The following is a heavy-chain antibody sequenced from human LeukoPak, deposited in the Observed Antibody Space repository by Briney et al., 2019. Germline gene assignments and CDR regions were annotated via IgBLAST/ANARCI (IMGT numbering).Heavy chain of an antibody. Sequence: SETLSLTCTVSGVSISSYYWSWLRQPPGKGLEWCGYIYYSGSTNYTPYLKSRVTISVDTSKNQFYLKLSSVTAADTAVYYCARDRDYYAFWGQGTLVTVSS. CDR3: ARDRDYYAF. J-gene: IGHJ4*02. CDR1: GVSISSYY. D-gene: IGHD3-10*01. CDR2: IYYSGST. V-gene: IGHV4-59*01.